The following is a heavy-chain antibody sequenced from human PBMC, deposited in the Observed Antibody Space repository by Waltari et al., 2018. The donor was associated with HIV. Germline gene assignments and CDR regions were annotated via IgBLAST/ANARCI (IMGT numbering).Heavy chain of an antibody. Sequence: QVQLVESGGGVVQPGRSLRLSCAASGFTFSSYGMHWVRQAPGKGLEWVAVISYDGSNKYYADSVKGRFTISRDNSKNTLYLQMNSLRAEDTAVYYCAKASEGIAVAGSAYFDYWGQGTLVTVSS. V-gene: IGHV3-30*18. CDR3: AKASEGIAVAGSAYFDY. J-gene: IGHJ4*02. CDR1: GFTFSSYG. CDR2: ISYDGSNK. D-gene: IGHD6-19*01.